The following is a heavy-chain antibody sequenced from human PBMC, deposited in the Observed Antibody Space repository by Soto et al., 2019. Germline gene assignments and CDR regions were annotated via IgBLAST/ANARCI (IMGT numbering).Heavy chain of an antibody. CDR3: ARDDDFWSGTYYYYYGMDV. V-gene: IGHV3-48*03. CDR1: GFTFSSYE. CDR2: ISSSGSTI. J-gene: IGHJ6*02. D-gene: IGHD3-3*01. Sequence: PGGSLRLSCAASGFTFSSYEMNWVRQAPGKGLEWVSYISSSGSTIYYADSVKGRFTISRDNAKNSLYLQMNSLRAEDTAVYYCARDDDFWSGTYYYYYGMDVWGQGTTVTVS.